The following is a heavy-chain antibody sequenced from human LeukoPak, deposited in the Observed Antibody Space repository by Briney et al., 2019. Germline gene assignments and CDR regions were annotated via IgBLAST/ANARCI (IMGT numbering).Heavy chain of an antibody. J-gene: IGHJ6*03. CDR1: GYTFTGYY. CDR3: ASGYCSGGSCPYYYYYYYMDV. V-gene: IGHV1-46*01. D-gene: IGHD2-15*01. CDR2: INPSGGST. Sequence: ASVKVSCKASGYTFTGYYMHWVRQAPGQGLEWMGIINPSGGSTSYAQKFQGRVTMTRDTSTSTVYMELSSLRSEDTAVYYCASGYCSGGSCPYYYYYYYMDVWGKGTTVTVSS.